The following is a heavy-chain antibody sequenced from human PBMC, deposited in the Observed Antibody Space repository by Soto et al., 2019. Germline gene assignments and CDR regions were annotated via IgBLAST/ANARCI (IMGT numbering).Heavy chain of an antibody. Sequence: QVQLQESGPGLVKPSQTLSLICTVSGDSMSTGGYYWTRIRQHPGKGLEWIGHIYTTGTTYYSPSLKSQVTMSIDKSSNRFSLNLSSVTAADTAVYYCSRGRGSTPLRDWGPGALVTVSS. V-gene: IGHV4-31*02. J-gene: IGHJ4*02. D-gene: IGHD6-13*01. CDR3: SRGRGSTPLRD. CDR2: IYTTGTT. CDR1: GDSMSTGGYY.